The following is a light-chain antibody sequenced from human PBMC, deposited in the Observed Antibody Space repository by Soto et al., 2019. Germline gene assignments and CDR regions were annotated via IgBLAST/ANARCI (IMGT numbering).Light chain of an antibody. V-gene: IGKV3-15*01. J-gene: IGKJ1*01. Sequence: EIVMTQSPATLSVSPGERATLSCRASQSVSSNLAWYQQKPGQAPRLLIYGASTRATGIPTRFSGSGSGTEFTLTISSLQSEDFALYYCQQYNYWWTFGQGTKVEIK. CDR1: QSVSSN. CDR2: GAS. CDR3: QQYNYWWT.